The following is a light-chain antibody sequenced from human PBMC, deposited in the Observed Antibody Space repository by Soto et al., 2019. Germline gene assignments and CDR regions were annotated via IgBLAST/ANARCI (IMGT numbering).Light chain of an antibody. CDR3: QQSYSTLIT. CDR2: GAS. J-gene: IGKJ5*01. V-gene: IGKV1-39*01. Sequence: DIQMTQSPSTLSSSVGDRVTITCRSSQSISSWLAWYQQKPGKAPKLLIYGASNLETGVPSRFSGSGSGTDFTLTISSLQPEDFATYYCQQSYSTLITFGQGTRLEI. CDR1: QSISSW.